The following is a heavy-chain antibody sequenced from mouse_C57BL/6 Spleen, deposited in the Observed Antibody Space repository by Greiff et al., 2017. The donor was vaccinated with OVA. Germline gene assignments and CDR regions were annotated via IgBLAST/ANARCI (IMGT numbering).Heavy chain of an antibody. V-gene: IGHV14-3*01. CDR3: ARSTHYYDKEC. CDR2: IDPANGNT. CDR1: GFNFKNTY. J-gene: IGHJ4*01. Sequence: EVQLQQSVAELVRPGASVKLSCTASGFNFKNTYMHWVKQRPEQGLEWIGRIDPANGNTTYAPKFKGKATITADTSSNTAYLQLSSLTAADNAIYYCARSTHYYDKECWGQGTSVTVAT.